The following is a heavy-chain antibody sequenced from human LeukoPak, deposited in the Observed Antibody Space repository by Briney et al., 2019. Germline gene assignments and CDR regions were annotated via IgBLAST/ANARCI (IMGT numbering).Heavy chain of an antibody. Sequence: SVKVSCKASGGRFTSNAITWVRQAPGQGLEWMGRIIPLLPTTIYAQKFRDRVTITADRSTGTTYMELSSLRSDDTAVYYCARVEGGGGSLDLWGQGTMVTVSS. D-gene: IGHD3-16*01. CDR1: GGRFTSNA. CDR3: ARVEGGGGSLDL. CDR2: IIPLLPTT. V-gene: IGHV1-69*04. J-gene: IGHJ3*01.